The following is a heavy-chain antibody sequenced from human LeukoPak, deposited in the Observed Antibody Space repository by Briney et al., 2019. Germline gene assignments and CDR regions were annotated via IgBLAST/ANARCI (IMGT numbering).Heavy chain of an antibody. V-gene: IGHV3-66*01. CDR2: IYSGGGT. D-gene: IGHD6-19*01. J-gene: IGHJ4*02. CDR1: GFTVSSKY. Sequence: PGGSLRLSCAASGFTVSSKYMSWVRQAPGRGLEWVSVIYSGGGTSYADSVKGRFTISRDTSKNTLYLQMNSLRADDTAVYYCACSGRYSNGGVMNDYWGQGTLVTVSS. CDR3: ACSGRYSNGGVMNDY.